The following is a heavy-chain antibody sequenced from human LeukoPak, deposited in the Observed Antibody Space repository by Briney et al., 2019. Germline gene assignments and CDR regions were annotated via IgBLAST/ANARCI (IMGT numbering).Heavy chain of an antibody. CDR2: IYSGGST. J-gene: IGHJ4*02. Sequence: GGSLRLSCAASGFTVSSNYMSWVRQAPGKGLEWVSVIYSGGSTYYADSVKGRFTISRGNSKNTLYLQMNSLRAEDTAVYYCARGLLLNQFDYWGQGTLVTVSS. CDR3: ARGLLLNQFDY. V-gene: IGHV3-53*01. D-gene: IGHD2-15*01. CDR1: GFTVSSNY.